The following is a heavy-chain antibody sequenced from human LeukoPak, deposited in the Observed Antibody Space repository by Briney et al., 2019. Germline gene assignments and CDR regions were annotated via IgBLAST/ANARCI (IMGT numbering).Heavy chain of an antibody. CDR3: ARDDIAAAALDY. D-gene: IGHD6-13*01. Sequence: GASVKVSCKASGYTFTGYYMHWVRQAPGQRLEWMGGINPNSGGTNYAQKFQGRVTMTRDTSISTAYMALRRLRSDDTAVYYCARDDIAAAALDYWGQGTLVTVSS. CDR2: INPNSGGT. CDR1: GYTFTGYY. J-gene: IGHJ4*02. V-gene: IGHV1-2*02.